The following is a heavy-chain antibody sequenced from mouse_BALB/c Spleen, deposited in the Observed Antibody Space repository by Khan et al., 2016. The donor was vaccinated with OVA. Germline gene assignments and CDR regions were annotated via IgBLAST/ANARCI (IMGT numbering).Heavy chain of an antibody. D-gene: IGHD2-10*02. Sequence: QVQLQQSGPELVKPGASVRISCKASGYTFTRYYIHWVKQRPGQGLEWLGWIFPGNVNSTYNERTKGKATLTADKSASTANMQRSSLTSEDSAVYFCARAGYGSFAYWGQGTLVTVSA. CDR2: IFPGNVNS. V-gene: IGHV1S56*01. J-gene: IGHJ3*01. CDR3: ARAGYGSFAY. CDR1: GYTFTRYY.